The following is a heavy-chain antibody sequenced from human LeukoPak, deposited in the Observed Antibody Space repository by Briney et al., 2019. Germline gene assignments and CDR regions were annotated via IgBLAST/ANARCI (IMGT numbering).Heavy chain of an antibody. CDR2: IHRSGST. D-gene: IGHD3-3*01. CDR1: GGSISSGSYY. CDR3: ASPTIFGVSSDAFDI. Sequence: SQTLSLTCTVSGGSISSGSYYWSWIRQPAGKGLEWIGRIHRSGSTAYNPPVKSRVTISVDTSKNQFSLKLSSVTAADTAVYYCASPTIFGVSSDAFDIWGQGTMITVSS. V-gene: IGHV4-61*02. J-gene: IGHJ3*02.